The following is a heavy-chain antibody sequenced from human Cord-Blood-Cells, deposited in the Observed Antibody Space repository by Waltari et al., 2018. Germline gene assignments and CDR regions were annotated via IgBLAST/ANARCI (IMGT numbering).Heavy chain of an antibody. Sequence: QVQLVQSGAEVKKPGASVKVSCKASGYTFTGYYMHWVRQAPGQGLEWMGWINPNSGDTSNSTAYMELSRLRSYDTAVYYCARQYTVKIPNAFDIWGQGTMVTVSS. CDR3: ARQYTVKIPNAFDI. V-gene: IGHV1-2*02. CDR1: GYTFTGYY. CDR2: INPNSG. J-gene: IGHJ3*02. D-gene: IGHD4-4*01.